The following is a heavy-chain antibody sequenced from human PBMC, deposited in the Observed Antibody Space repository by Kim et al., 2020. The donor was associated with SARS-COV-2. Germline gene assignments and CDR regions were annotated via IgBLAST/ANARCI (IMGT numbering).Heavy chain of an antibody. D-gene: IGHD1-1*01. Sequence: KDYLNSIKGRFIIARDNARNAVFLQINRLRAEDTALYYCARDPYTKAFDLWGRGTRVTVSS. CDR3: ARDPYTKAFDL. J-gene: IGHJ3*01. V-gene: IGHV3-7*01. CDR2: K.